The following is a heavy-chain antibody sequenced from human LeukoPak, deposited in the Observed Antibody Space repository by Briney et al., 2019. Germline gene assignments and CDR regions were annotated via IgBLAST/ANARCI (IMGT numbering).Heavy chain of an antibody. CDR1: GGSISSSSYY. V-gene: IGHV4-39*07. CDR3: ARVPPFGSSWYFDY. D-gene: IGHD6-13*01. CDR2: IYYSGST. J-gene: IGHJ4*02. Sequence: PSETLSLTCTVSGGSISSSSYYWGWIRQPPGKGLEWIGSIYYSGSTYYNPSLKSRVTISVDKSKNQFSLKLSSVTAADTAVYYCARVPPFGSSWYFDYWGQGTLVTVSS.